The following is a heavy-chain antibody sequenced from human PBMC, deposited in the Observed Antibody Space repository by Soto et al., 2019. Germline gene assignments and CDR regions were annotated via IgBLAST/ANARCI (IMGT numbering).Heavy chain of an antibody. V-gene: IGHV3-33*01. CDR2: IWYDGSNK. J-gene: IGHJ5*02. Sequence: LRLSCAASGFTFSSYGMHWVRQAPGKGLEWVAVIWYDGSNKYYADSVKGRFTISRDNSKNTLYLQMNSLRAEDTAVYYCARGLDMGFWSGPGWFDPWGQGTLVTVSS. D-gene: IGHD3-3*01. CDR3: ARGLDMGFWSGPGWFDP. CDR1: GFTFSSYG.